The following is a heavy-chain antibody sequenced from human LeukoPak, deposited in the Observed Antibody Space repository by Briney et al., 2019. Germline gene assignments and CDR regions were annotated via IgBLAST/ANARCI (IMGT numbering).Heavy chain of an antibody. J-gene: IGHJ5*02. Sequence: GGSLRLSCAASGFTFSTYGMHWVRQAPGKGLEWVSAISGSGGSTYYADSVKGRFTISRDNSKNTLYLQMNSLRAEDTAVYYCAKTRYSSSRNNWFDPWGQGTLVTVSS. D-gene: IGHD6-13*01. V-gene: IGHV3-23*01. CDR3: AKTRYSSSRNNWFDP. CDR2: ISGSGGST. CDR1: GFTFSTYG.